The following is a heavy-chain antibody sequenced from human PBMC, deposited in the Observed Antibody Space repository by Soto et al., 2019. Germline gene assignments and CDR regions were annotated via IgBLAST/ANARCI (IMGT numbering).Heavy chain of an antibody. CDR1: GGAISSYY. V-gene: IGHV4-4*07. Sequence: SETLSLTCSVPGGAISSYYWSWVRQPAGKGLEWIGRVFSSGSTNYNASLKSRVTMSIDTSKNEVSLTLRSVTAADTGVYYCARLAFSYFGMDVSGPGTTVTVYS. CDR2: VFSSGST. CDR3: ARLAFSYFGMDV. J-gene: IGHJ6*02. D-gene: IGHD3-3*02.